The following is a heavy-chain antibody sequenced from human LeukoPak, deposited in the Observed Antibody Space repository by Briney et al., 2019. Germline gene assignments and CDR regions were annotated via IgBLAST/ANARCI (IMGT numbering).Heavy chain of an antibody. CDR2: INHSGST. CDR1: GGSFSGYY. CDR3: ARRSQYNWSDFFAFDY. J-gene: IGHJ4*02. Sequence: SETLSLTCAVYGGSFSGYYWSWIRQPPGKGLEWIGEINHSGSTNYNPSLKSRVTISVDTSKNQFSLKLSSVTAADTAVYHCARRSQYNWSDFFAFDYWGQGTLVTVSS. V-gene: IGHV4-34*01. D-gene: IGHD1-1*01.